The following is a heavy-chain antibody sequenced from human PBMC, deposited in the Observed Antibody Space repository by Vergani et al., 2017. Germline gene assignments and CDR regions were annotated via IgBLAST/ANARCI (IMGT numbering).Heavy chain of an antibody. CDR1: GYTFTGYY. CDR3: ARDSSPEFYSSSPTFDY. D-gene: IGHD6-6*01. V-gene: IGHV1-2*06. Sequence: QVQLVQSGAEVKKPGASVKVSCKASGYTFTGYYMHWVRQAPGQGLEWMGRINPNRGGTNYAQKFQGRVTMTRDTSSSTAYMELSRLRSDDTAVYYCARDSSPEFYSSSPTFDYWGQGTLVTVPS. CDR2: INPNRGGT. J-gene: IGHJ4*02.